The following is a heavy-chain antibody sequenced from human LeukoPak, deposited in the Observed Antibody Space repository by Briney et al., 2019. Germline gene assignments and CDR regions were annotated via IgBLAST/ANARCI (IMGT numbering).Heavy chain of an antibody. CDR1: GFTFSSYW. CDR2: INPGGSSI. D-gene: IGHD1-14*01. CDR3: ARSNQADDY. J-gene: IGHJ4*02. V-gene: IGHV3-74*01. Sequence: GGSLRLSCAASGFTFSSYWMHWVRQVPGKGLVWVARINPGGSSITYADSVKGRSTISRDNAKNTLYLQMDSLRAEDTGVYYCARSNQADDYWGQGTLVTVSS.